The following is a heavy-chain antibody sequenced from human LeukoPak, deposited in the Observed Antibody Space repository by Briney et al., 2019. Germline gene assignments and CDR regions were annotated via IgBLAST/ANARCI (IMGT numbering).Heavy chain of an antibody. CDR3: AKVFPYYDSSGTFDY. J-gene: IGHJ4*02. CDR1: GFTFSSYA. CDR2: ISGSGSST. Sequence: GGSLRLSCAASGFTFSSYAMSWVRQAPGKGLEWVSAISGSGSSTYHADSVKGRFTISRDNSKNTLYLQMNSLRAEDTAVYYCAKVFPYYDSSGTFDYWGQGTLVTVSS. V-gene: IGHV3-23*01. D-gene: IGHD3-22*01.